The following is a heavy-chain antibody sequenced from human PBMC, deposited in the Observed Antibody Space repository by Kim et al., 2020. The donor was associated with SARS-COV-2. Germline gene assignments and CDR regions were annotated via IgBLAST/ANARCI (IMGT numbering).Heavy chain of an antibody. V-gene: IGHV4-34*01. CDR3: ARGTRQWLVRGPYYYYMDV. D-gene: IGHD6-19*01. J-gene: IGHJ6*03. Sequence: SETLSLTCAVYGGSFSGYYWSWIRQPPGKGLEWIGEINHSGSTTYNPPLKSRVTISVDTSKNQFSLKLSSVTAADTAVYYCARGTRQWLVRGPYYYYMDVWGKGTTVTVSS. CDR2: INHSGST. CDR1: GGSFSGYY.